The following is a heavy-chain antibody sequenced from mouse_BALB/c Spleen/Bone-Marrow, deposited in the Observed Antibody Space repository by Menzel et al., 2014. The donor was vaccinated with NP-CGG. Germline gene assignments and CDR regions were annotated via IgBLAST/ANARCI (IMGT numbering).Heavy chain of an antibody. V-gene: IGHV1-9*01. CDR1: GYTFSSYW. Sequence: VNLVESGAELMKPGASVKISCKATGYTFSSYWIEWVKQRPGHGLEWIGEILPGSGSTNHNEKFKGKATFTADTSSNTAYMQLSSLTSEDSAVYYCASFYGRFAYWGQGTLVTVSA. J-gene: IGHJ3*01. CDR3: ASFYGRFAY. D-gene: IGHD1-1*02. CDR2: ILPGSGST.